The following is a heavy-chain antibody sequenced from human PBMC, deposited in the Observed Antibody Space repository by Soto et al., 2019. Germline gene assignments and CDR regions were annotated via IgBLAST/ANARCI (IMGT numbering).Heavy chain of an antibody. CDR3: AKGVRNSSGQGGC. D-gene: IGHD6-19*01. V-gene: IGHV3-23*01. CDR2: ISGSGGST. J-gene: IGHJ4*02. CDR1: GFTFSSYA. Sequence: PGGSLRLSCAASGFTFSSYAMSWVRQAPGKGLEWVSAISGSGGSTYYADSVKGRFTISRDNSKNTLYLQMNSLRAEDTAVYYLAKGVRNSSGQGGCWGQGTLVTVSS.